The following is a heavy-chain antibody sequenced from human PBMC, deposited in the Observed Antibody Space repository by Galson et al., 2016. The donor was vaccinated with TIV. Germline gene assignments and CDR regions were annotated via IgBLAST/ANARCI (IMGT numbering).Heavy chain of an antibody. CDR2: ISWDGGST. J-gene: IGHJ4*01. V-gene: IGHV3-43D*03. CDR3: AKDRGGGTSWYFEY. CDR1: GFTFDDFA. D-gene: IGHD6-13*01. Sequence: SLRLSCAVFGFTFDDFAMHWVRRVPGKGLEWVSPISWDGGSTYYADSVKGRFTISRDNSKDSLYLQMNSLRPDDSGLYYCAKDRGGGTSWYFEYWGQGTLVTVTS.